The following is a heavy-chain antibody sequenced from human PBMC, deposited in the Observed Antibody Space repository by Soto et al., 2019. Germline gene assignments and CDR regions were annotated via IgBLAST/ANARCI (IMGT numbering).Heavy chain of an antibody. Sequence: PGGSLRLSCAASGFTFDDYAMHWVRQAPGKGLEWVSVINWNNSNENYADSVKGRFTISRDNSKNTLYLQMNSLRAEDTAVYYCARDQGWVFDYWGQGTLVTVSS. V-gene: IGHV3-9*01. CDR2: INWNNSNE. J-gene: IGHJ4*02. CDR1: GFTFDDYA. D-gene: IGHD6-19*01. CDR3: ARDQGWVFDY.